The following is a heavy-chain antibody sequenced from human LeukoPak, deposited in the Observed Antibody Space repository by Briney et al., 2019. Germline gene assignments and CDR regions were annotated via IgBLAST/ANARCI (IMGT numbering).Heavy chain of an antibody. CDR3: ARGFTIFGVVNDGFDI. D-gene: IGHD3-3*01. CDR1: GFTFSSYW. V-gene: IGHV3-74*01. Sequence: GGSLRLSCAASGFTFSSYWMNWVRQARGKWLVWVSRIDTDGSSTTYADSVKGRFTIPGDNAKNTMYLQMNSLRAEDTAVYYCARGFTIFGVVNDGFDIWGQGTKVTVSS. J-gene: IGHJ3*02. CDR2: IDTDGSST.